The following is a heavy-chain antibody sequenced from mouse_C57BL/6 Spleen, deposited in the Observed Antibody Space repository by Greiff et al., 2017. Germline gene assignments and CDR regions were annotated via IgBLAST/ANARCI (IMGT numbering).Heavy chain of an antibody. D-gene: IGHD1-1*01. V-gene: IGHV1-78*01. J-gene: IGHJ1*03. CDR2: IYPRDGST. CDR1: GYTFTDHT. Sequence: QVQLQQSDAELVKPGASVKISCKVSGYTFTDHTIHWMKQRPEQGLEWIGYIYPRDGSTKYNEKFKGKATLTADKSSSTAYMQLNSLPSEDSAVYFCARNPLRYGSSYGYFDVWGTGTTVTVSS. CDR3: ARNPLRYGSSYGYFDV.